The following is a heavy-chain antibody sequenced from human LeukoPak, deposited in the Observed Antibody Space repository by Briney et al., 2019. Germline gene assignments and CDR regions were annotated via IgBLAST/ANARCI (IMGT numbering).Heavy chain of an antibody. CDR3: ARDQEYYDSSGYPGY. V-gene: IGHV3-30-3*01. CDR2: ISYDGSNK. D-gene: IGHD3-22*01. CDR1: GFTFSSYA. Sequence: GGSRRLSCAASGFTFSSYAMSWVRQAPGKGLEWVAVISYDGSNKYYADSVKGRFTISRDNSKNTLYLQMNSLRAEDTAVYYCARDQEYYDSSGYPGYWGQGTLVTVSS. J-gene: IGHJ4*02.